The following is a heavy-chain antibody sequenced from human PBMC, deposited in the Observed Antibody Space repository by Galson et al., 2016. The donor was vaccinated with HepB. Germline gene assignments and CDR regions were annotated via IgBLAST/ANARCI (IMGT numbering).Heavy chain of an antibody. CDR3: AILKLGTLFDP. V-gene: IGHV3-23*01. CDR2: IGTDEYT. Sequence: SLRLSCAVSGLTFSTCDMTWVRQAPGKGLEWVSSIGTDEYTYYADSVKGRVTIFRDNSKNTLYLQMNSLRAEDTAVYYCAILKLGTLFDPWGQGTLVTVSP. J-gene: IGHJ5*02. CDR1: GLTFSTCD. D-gene: IGHD3-16*01.